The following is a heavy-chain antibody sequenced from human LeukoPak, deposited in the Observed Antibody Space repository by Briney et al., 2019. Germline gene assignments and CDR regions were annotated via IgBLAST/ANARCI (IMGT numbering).Heavy chain of an antibody. Sequence: PGGSLRLSCAASGFTFSSYGMHWARQAPGKGLEWVAFIRYDGSNKYYADSVKGRFTISRDNSKNTLYLQMNSLRAEDTAVYYCAKGVYGDYVRYFQHWGQGTLVTVSS. CDR1: GFTFSSYG. CDR3: AKGVYGDYVRYFQH. CDR2: IRYDGSNK. V-gene: IGHV3-30*02. J-gene: IGHJ1*01. D-gene: IGHD4-17*01.